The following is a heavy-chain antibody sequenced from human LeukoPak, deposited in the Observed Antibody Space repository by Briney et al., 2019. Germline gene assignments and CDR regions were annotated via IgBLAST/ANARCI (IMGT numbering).Heavy chain of an antibody. Sequence: GGSLRLSCAASGFTFDDYAMHWVRQAPGKGLEWVSGISWNSGSIGYADSVKGRFTISRDNAKNTLYLQMNSLRAEDTAVYYCARVGIAASMDVWGQGTTVTVSS. V-gene: IGHV3-9*01. CDR1: GFTFDDYA. CDR3: ARVGIAASMDV. CDR2: ISWNSGSI. D-gene: IGHD6-13*01. J-gene: IGHJ6*02.